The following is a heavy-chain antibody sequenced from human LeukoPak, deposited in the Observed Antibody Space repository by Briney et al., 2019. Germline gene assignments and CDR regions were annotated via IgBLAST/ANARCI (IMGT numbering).Heavy chain of an antibody. Sequence: ASVKVSCKASGYTFTVYYMHWVRQAPGQGLEWMGWINPNSGGTNYAQQFQGRVTMTRDTSISTAYMELSRLRSDDTAVYYCARELPVPPFFDYWGQGTLVTVSS. D-gene: IGHD3-16*01. CDR3: ARELPVPPFFDY. V-gene: IGHV1-2*02. CDR1: GYTFTVYY. J-gene: IGHJ4*02. CDR2: INPNSGGT.